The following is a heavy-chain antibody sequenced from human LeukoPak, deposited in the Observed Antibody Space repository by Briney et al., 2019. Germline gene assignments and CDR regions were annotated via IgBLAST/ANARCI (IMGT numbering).Heavy chain of an antibody. J-gene: IGHJ3*02. D-gene: IGHD4-23*01. Sequence: SQTLSLTCTVSGGPISSGGYYWSWIRQHPGKGLEWIGYIYYSGSTYYNPSLKSRVTISVDTSKNQFSLKLSSVTAADTAVYYCARERKRYGGQASGAFDIWGQGTMVTVSS. CDR2: IYYSGST. CDR3: ARERKRYGGQASGAFDI. CDR1: GGPISSGGYY. V-gene: IGHV4-31*03.